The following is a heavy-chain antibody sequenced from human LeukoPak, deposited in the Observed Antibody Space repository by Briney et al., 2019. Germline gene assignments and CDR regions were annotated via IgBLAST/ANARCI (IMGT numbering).Heavy chain of an antibody. CDR2: ISGSGGST. J-gene: IGHJ4*02. CDR3: ARDLVVTSGY. CDR1: GFTFSSYA. Sequence: GGSLRLSCAASGFTFSSYAMSWVRQAPGKGLEWVSAISGSGGSTYYADSVKGRFTIFRDNAKNTLYLQMNGLRAEDTAVYYCARDLVVTSGYWGQGTLVTVSS. V-gene: IGHV3-23*01. D-gene: IGHD2-2*01.